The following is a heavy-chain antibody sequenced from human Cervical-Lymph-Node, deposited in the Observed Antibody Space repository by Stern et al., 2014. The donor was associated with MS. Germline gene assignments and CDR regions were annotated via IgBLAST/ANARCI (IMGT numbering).Heavy chain of an antibody. D-gene: IGHD2/OR15-2a*01. CDR2: IYHSGAS. V-gene: IGHV4-4*02. CDR1: GGSVSSTNW. J-gene: IGHJ2*01. Sequence: QVQLQESGPGLVKPSGTLSLTCAVSGGSVSSTNWWSWVRQSPGKGLEWIGNIYHSGASNSRPSLRSRVSISLDNAKNPLSLHLTSVTAADTAVYYCARERQQYCNSEGCSYWYFDLWGRGTLVTVSS. CDR3: ARERQQYCNSEGCSYWYFDL.